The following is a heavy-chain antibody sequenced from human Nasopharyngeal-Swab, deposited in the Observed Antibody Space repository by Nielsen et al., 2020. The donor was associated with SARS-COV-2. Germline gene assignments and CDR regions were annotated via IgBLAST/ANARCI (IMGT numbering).Heavy chain of an antibody. CDR3: ARDGVTYYYYDSSGYRDDAFDI. J-gene: IGHJ3*02. CDR2: IYSGGST. CDR1: GFTVSSNY. Sequence: GESLKISCAASGFTVSSNYMSWVRQAPGKGLEWVSVIYSGGSTYYADSVKGRFTISRDNAKNSLYLQMNSLRAEDTAVYYCARDGVTYYYYDSSGYRDDAFDIWGQGTMVTVPS. D-gene: IGHD3-22*01. V-gene: IGHV3-53*01.